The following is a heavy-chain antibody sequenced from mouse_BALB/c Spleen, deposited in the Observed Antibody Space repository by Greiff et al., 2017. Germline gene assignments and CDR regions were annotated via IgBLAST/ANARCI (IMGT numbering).Heavy chain of an antibody. CDR1: GFTFSSFG. J-gene: IGHJ1*01. CDR2: ISSGSSTI. CDR3: AREGITTVGEGGYFDV. D-gene: IGHD1-1*01. V-gene: IGHV5-17*02. Sequence: EVQLVESGGGLVQPGGSRKLSCAASGFTFSSFGMHWVRQAPEKGLEWVAYISSGSSTIYYADTVKGRFTISRDNPKNTLFLQMTSLRSEATAMYYCAREGITTVGEGGYFDVWGAGTTVTVSS.